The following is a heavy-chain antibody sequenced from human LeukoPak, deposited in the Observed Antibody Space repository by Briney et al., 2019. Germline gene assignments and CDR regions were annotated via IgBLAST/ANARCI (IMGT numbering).Heavy chain of an antibody. CDR2: IYYSGST. CDR3: ARGSTYYYDSSGYLGY. J-gene: IGHJ4*02. V-gene: IGHV4-31*03. Sequence: SETLSLTCTVSGRSISSGGYYWSWIRQHPGKGLEWIGYIYYSGSTYYNPSLKSRVTISVDTSKNQFSLKLSSVTAADTAVYYCARGSTYYYDSSGYLGYWGQGTLVTVSS. CDR1: GRSISSGGYY. D-gene: IGHD3-22*01.